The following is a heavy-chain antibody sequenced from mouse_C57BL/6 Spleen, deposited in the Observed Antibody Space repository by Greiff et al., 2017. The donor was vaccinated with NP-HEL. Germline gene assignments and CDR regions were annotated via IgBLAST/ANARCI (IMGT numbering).Heavy chain of an antibody. J-gene: IGHJ4*01. V-gene: IGHV5-17*01. CDR1: GFTFSDYG. CDR2: ISSGSSTI. D-gene: IGHD2-3*01. Sequence: EVKVIESGGGLVKPGGSLKLSCAASGFTFSDYGMHWVRQAPEKGLEWVAYISSGSSTIYYADTVKGRFTISRDNAKNTLFLQMTSLRSEDTAMYYCARDPGYFYAMDYWGQGTSVTVSS. CDR3: ARDPGYFYAMDY.